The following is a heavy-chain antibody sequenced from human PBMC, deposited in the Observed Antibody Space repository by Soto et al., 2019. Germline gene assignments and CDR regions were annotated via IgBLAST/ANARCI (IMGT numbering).Heavy chain of an antibody. J-gene: IGHJ3*02. V-gene: IGHV1-46*01. CDR3: ARARSSSWPFDAFDI. CDR2: INPSGGST. Sequence: ASVKVSCKASGYTYTSYYMHWVRQAPGQGLEWMGIINPSGGSTSYAQKFQGRVTMTRDTSTSTVYMELSSLRSEDTAVYHCARARSSSWPFDAFDIWGQGTMVTVSS. D-gene: IGHD6-13*01. CDR1: GYTYTSYY.